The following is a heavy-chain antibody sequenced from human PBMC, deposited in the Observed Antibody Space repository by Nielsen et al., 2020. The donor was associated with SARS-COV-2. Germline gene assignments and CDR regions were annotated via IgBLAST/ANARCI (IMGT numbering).Heavy chain of an antibody. CDR3: ASDPSFASSWLHYLDF. CDR1: GFTFNTYA. J-gene: IGHJ4*02. D-gene: IGHD5-12*01. V-gene: IGHV3-48*02. Sequence: GGSLRLSCAASGFTFNTYAMNWVRQAPGKGLEWVAYISDSGANIHYAASVNGRFTVSRDNAKNSLYLQMNTLRDEDTAVYYCASDPSFASSWLHYLDFWGQGTLVTVSS. CDR2: ISDSGANI.